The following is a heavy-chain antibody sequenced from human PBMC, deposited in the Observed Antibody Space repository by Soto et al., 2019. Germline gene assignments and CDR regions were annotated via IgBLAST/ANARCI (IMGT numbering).Heavy chain of an antibody. CDR3: ARDPSGTYYFDY. CDR1: GFTFSDYY. V-gene: IGHV3-11*01. CDR2: ISISGGTT. Sequence: QVQLVESGGGLVKPGGSLRLSCAASGFTFSDYYMSWIRQAPGLGLEWVSYISISGGTTHYADSVKGRFTISRDSAKNSVYLQMTSLRAEDTAVYYCARDPSGTYYFDYWGQGTLVTVSS. J-gene: IGHJ4*02. D-gene: IGHD1-26*01.